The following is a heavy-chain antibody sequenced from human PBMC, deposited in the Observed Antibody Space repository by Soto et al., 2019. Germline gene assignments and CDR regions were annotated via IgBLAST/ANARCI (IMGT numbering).Heavy chain of an antibody. D-gene: IGHD5-18*01. V-gene: IGHV4-59*01. Sequence: QVQLQESGPGLVKPSETLSLTCTVSGGSITGYYWTWIRQPPGKGREWIGYVFYTGNTNYNPSLKRRVTLAVDTSANQFSLRLSSVTATDTGVYYCARSRDSFGFTDSWGQGNLVTVSS. J-gene: IGHJ5*01. CDR1: GGSITGYY. CDR3: ARSRDSFGFTDS. CDR2: VFYTGNT.